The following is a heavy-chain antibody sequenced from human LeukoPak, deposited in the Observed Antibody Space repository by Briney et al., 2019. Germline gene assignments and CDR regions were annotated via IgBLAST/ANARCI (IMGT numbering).Heavy chain of an antibody. CDR3: ARGLYCSGGSCYSGPAN. J-gene: IGHJ4*02. CDR2: LWHDGSNE. CDR1: GFTFSDYA. Sequence: RESLRLSCAASGFTFSDYAMHWVRQVPGKGLEWVAVLWHDGSNEYYADSVKGRFTISRDNSKNTLYLQMSSLRAEDTAVYYCARGLYCSGGSCYSGPANWGQGTLVTVSS. V-gene: IGHV3-33*01. D-gene: IGHD2-15*01.